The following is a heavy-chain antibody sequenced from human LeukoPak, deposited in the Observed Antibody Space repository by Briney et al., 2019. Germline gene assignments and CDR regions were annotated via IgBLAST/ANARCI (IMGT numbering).Heavy chain of an antibody. CDR1: GGSISSYY. D-gene: IGHD3-10*01. Sequence: SETLSLTCTVSGGSISSYYWGWIRQPPGKGLEWIGYIYYSGSTNYNPSLKSRVTISVDTSKNQFSLKLSSATAADTAVYYCARGGMVRGVPVWFQHWGQGTLVTVSS. CDR3: ARGGMVRGVPVWFQH. CDR2: IYYSGST. V-gene: IGHV4-59*01. J-gene: IGHJ1*01.